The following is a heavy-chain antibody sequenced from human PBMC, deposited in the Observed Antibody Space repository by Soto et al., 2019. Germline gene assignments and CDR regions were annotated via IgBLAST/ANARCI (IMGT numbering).Heavy chain of an antibody. Sequence: PGESLKISCKGSGYSFTSYWIGWVRQMPGKGLEWMGIIYPGDSDTRCSPSLQGQVTISAGKSISTAYLQWSSLKASDTAMYYCARWATYYYDSSGYYGRHAFDIWGQGTMVTVSS. CDR2: IYPGDSDT. CDR3: ARWATYYYDSSGYYGRHAFDI. V-gene: IGHV5-51*01. J-gene: IGHJ3*02. CDR1: GYSFTSYW. D-gene: IGHD3-22*01.